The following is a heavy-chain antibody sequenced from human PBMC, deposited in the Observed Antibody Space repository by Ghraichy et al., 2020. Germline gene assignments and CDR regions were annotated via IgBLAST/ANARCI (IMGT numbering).Heavy chain of an antibody. CDR2: INPNSADT. Sequence: ASVKVSCKASGYTFSDYYIHWVRQAPGQGLEWMGWINPNSADTTYAREFQGRVTLTGDTSTTTAYMELANLKSDDTAVYYCARGSSGGFLQWLLFYCHCWCPGTLVPVSS. V-gene: IGHV1-2*02. D-gene: IGHD3-3*01. J-gene: IGHJ4*02. CDR3: ARGSSGGFLQWLLFYCHC. CDR1: GYTFSDYY.